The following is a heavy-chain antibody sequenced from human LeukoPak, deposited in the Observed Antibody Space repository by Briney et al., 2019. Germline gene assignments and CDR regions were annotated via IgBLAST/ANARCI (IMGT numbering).Heavy chain of an antibody. CDR1: GYTFTSYG. CDR2: ISAYNGNT. V-gene: IGHV1-18*01. Sequence: ASVKVSCKASGYTFTSYGISWVRQAPGQGLEWMGWISAYNGNTNYAQKLQGRVTMTTDTSTNTAYMELRSLRSDDTAVYYCARVSSGSYYVSYYYYMDVWGKGTTVTVSS. D-gene: IGHD1-26*01. CDR3: ARVSSGSYYVSYYYYMDV. J-gene: IGHJ6*03.